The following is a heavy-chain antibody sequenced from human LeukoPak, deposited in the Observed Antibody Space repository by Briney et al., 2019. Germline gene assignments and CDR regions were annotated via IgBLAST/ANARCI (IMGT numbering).Heavy chain of an antibody. D-gene: IGHD4-17*01. J-gene: IGHJ4*02. CDR3: ARDPDYGDPY. CDR1: GFTLSDHH. Sequence: PGGSLRLSCTVSGFTLSDHHMSWFRKSPGRGLEWISWITSSGTTIDYADSVKGRFTISRDNTKDSIYLQMNSLRADDTAVYYCARDPDYGDPYWGQGTLVTVSS. CDR2: ITSSGTTI. V-gene: IGHV3-11*01.